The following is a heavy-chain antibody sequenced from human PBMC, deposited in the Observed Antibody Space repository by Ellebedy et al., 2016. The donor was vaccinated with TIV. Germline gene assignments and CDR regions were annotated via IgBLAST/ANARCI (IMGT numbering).Heavy chain of an antibody. D-gene: IGHD3-10*01. V-gene: IGHV3-23*01. J-gene: IGHJ4*02. CDR3: AKGRGGGSDTSAPRYYFDY. CDR1: GFTFSRYA. CDR2: FSSTGSRT. Sequence: PGGSLRLSCAASGFTFSRYAMSWVRQAPGKGLEWVSTFSSTGSRTYYADSVEGRFIISRDNSKKTLYLQMNSLRAEDTAVYYCAKGRGGGSDTSAPRYYFDYWGLGTLVTVSS.